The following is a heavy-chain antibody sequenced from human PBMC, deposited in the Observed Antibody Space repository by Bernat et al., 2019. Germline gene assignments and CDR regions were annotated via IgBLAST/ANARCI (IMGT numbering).Heavy chain of an antibody. CDR3: ARGLYCSSTSCYAFDY. Sequence: GRRGGGGAEGRKPGAAGKVSCKAAGDTFTGYYMHWVRQAPGQGLEWMGWINPNSGGTNYAQKFQGWVTMTRDTSISTAYMELSRLRSDDTAVYYCARGLYCSSTSCYAFDYWGQGTLVTVSS. J-gene: IGHJ4*02. D-gene: IGHD2-2*01. V-gene: IGHV1-2*04. CDR1: GDTFTGYY. CDR2: INPNSGGT.